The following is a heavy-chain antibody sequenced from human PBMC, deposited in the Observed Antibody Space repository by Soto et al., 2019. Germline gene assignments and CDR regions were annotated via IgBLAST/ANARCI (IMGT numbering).Heavy chain of an antibody. CDR2: ISSSSSYI. CDR1: GFTFSSYS. V-gene: IGHV3-21*01. Sequence: GGSLRLSCAASGFTFSSYSMNWVRQAPGKGLEWVSSISSSSSYIYYADSVKGRFTISRDNAKNSLYLQMNSLRAEDTAVYYCARAMLGAIQLWASLSDYWGQGTLVTVSS. CDR3: ARAMLGAIQLWASLSDY. D-gene: IGHD5-18*01. J-gene: IGHJ4*02.